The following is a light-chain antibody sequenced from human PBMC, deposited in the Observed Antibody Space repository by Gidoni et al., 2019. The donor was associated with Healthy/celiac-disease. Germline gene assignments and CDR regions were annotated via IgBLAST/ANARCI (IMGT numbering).Light chain of an antibody. CDR3: QSYDSSLSGYV. J-gene: IGLJ1*01. CDR1: SSNIGAGYD. CDR2: GNS. V-gene: IGLV1-40*01. Sequence: LTQPPSVSGAPGQRVTISCTGSSSNIGAGYDVHWYQQLPGTAPKLLIYGNSNRPSGVPDRFSGSKSGTSASLAITGLQAEDEADYYCQSYDSSLSGYVFGTGTKVTVL.